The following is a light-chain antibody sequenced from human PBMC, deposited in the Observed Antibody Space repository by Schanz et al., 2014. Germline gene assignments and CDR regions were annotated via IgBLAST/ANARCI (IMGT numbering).Light chain of an antibody. CDR1: SSDVGGYDF. Sequence: QSALTQPASVSGSPGQSITISCTGTSSDVGGYDFVSWYQQHPGKAPKLMIYDATKRPSGVSNRFSGSKSGNTASLTISGLQDEDEADYYCQSSHNALTDYVFGTGTKVTVL. CDR3: QSSHNALTDYV. V-gene: IGLV2-14*01. J-gene: IGLJ1*01. CDR2: DAT.